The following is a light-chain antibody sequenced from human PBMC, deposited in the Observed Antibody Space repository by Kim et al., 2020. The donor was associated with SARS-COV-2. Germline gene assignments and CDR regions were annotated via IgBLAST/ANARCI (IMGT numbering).Light chain of an antibody. Sequence: VTISCSVSSPHFGTILVSWYQRLPGTAPTLLIYDNSQRPSGIPDRFSGSRSGTSATLGITGLQTGDEADYFCAIWDPSLGAVLFGGGPKVTVL. V-gene: IGLV1-51*01. CDR2: DNS. J-gene: IGLJ2*01. CDR1: SPHFGTIL. CDR3: AIWDPSLGAVL.